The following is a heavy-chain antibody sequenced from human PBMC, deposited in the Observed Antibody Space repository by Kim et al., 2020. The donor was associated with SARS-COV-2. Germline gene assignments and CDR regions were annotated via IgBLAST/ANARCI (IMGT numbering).Heavy chain of an antibody. V-gene: IGHV1-18*01. Sequence: AQKLQGRVTMTTDTSTSTAYMELRSLRSDDTAVYYCARLAAAADLDFDYWGQGTLVTVSS. CDR3: ARLAAAADLDFDY. J-gene: IGHJ4*02. D-gene: IGHD6-13*01.